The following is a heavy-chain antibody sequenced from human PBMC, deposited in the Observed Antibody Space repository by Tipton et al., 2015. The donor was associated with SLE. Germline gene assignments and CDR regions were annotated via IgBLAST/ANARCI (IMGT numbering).Heavy chain of an antibody. D-gene: IGHD2-21*01. Sequence: TLSLTCAVYGGSFSGYYWSWIRQPPGKGLEWIGYIYENGRTNYNPSLKSRVFMSMDTSKNQFSLRLNSVTAADTAVYYCVRNCGDDCFWWFVFDYWGQGTLVTVSS. J-gene: IGHJ4*02. CDR2: IYENGRT. V-gene: IGHV4-34*01. CDR1: GGSFSGYY. CDR3: VRNCGDDCFWWFVFDY.